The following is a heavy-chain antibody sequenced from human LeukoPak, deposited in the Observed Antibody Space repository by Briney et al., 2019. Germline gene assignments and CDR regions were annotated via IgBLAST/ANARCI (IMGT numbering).Heavy chain of an antibody. D-gene: IGHD2-2*02. J-gene: IGHJ4*02. CDR3: ARTCSSSSCYMVH. V-gene: IGHV1-18*01. CDR1: GYTFANFG. CDR2: ISVYNGNT. Sequence: ASVQVSCKASGYTFANFGITWVRQAPGQGLEWMGWISVYNGNTNYAQNLQGRVTLTTDTSTSTAYMELRSLRSDDTALYYCARTCSSSSCYMVHWGQGTLVTVSS.